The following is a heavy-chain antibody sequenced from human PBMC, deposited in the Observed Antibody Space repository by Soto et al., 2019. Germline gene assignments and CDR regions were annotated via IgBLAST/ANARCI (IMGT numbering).Heavy chain of an antibody. Sequence: GGSLRLSCAVSGFIFKNYALNWVRQAPGKGLEWVASITRDGYSKYYADSVKGRFTISRDNSKNTLSLQMTALRVEDSSVYYCTKSSGGSSSVGMDYWGPGTLVTVSS. CDR2: ITRDGYSK. CDR3: TKSSGGSSSVGMDY. D-gene: IGHD6-6*01. J-gene: IGHJ4*02. V-gene: IGHV3-30*04. CDR1: GFIFKNYA.